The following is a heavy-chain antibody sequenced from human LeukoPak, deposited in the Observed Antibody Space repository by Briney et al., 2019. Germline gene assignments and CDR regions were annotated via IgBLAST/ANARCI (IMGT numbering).Heavy chain of an antibody. J-gene: IGHJ4*02. D-gene: IGHD2-21*01. V-gene: IGHV3-15*07. CDR1: GFIFGSYV. Sequence: GGSLRLSCAASGFIFGSYVMNWVRQAPGKGLEWVGRIKPKTDGETTEYAAPVKGRFSISRDDSKNMLYLQMNSLKTEDTAVYYCITPLPYSAQGGQGTLVTVSS. CDR2: IKPKTDGETT. CDR3: ITPLPYSAQ.